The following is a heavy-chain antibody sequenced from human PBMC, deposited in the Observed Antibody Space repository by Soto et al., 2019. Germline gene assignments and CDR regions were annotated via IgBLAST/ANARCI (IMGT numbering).Heavy chain of an antibody. CDR3: ARAVGPFDY. D-gene: IGHD1-26*01. J-gene: IGHJ4*02. CDR1: GFIFSTYG. Sequence: QVQLVESGGGVVQPGRSLRLSCAASGFIFSTYGMHWVRQTPGKGPEWVAVIWYDGSNKYYADSVRGRFTISRDNSKNILYLQMNSLRPEDTAMYYCARAVGPFDYWGQGTLVIVSS. CDR2: IWYDGSNK. V-gene: IGHV3-33*01.